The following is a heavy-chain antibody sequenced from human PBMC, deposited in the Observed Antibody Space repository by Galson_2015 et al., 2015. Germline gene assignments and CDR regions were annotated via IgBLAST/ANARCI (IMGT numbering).Heavy chain of an antibody. CDR2: ISYDGSNK. CDR3: ARGRGWETLRKSPFDY. V-gene: IGHV3-30-3*01. Sequence: SLRLSCAASGFTFSSYAMHWVRQAPGKGLEWVAVISYDGSNKYYADSVKGRFTISRDNSRDTLYPQMNSLRAEDTAVYYCARGRGWETLRKSPFDYWGQGTLVTVSS. D-gene: IGHD1-26*01. J-gene: IGHJ4*02. CDR1: GFTFSSYA.